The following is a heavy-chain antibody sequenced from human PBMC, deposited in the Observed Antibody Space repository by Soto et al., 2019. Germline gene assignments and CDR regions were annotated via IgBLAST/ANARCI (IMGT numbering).Heavy chain of an antibody. D-gene: IGHD3-3*01. Sequence: GGSLRLSCAASGFTFSSYGMHWVRQAPGKGLEWVAVISYDGSNKYYADSVKGRFTISRDNSKNTLYLQMNSLRAEDTAVYYCAKDRYDFWSGTFDYWGQGTLVTVSS. CDR2: ISYDGSNK. V-gene: IGHV3-30*18. CDR3: AKDRYDFWSGTFDY. CDR1: GFTFSSYG. J-gene: IGHJ4*02.